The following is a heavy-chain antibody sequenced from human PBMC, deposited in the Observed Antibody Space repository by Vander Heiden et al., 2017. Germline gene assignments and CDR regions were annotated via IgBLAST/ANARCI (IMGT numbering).Heavy chain of an antibody. D-gene: IGHD3-22*01. J-gene: IGHJ4*02. CDR1: GFTFRSYT. CDR2: ISSSSRSI. V-gene: IGHV3-48*01. Sequence: QLVESGGGLVQPGGSLRLSCVASGFTFRSYTMNWVRQAPGKGLEWVAYISSSSRSIYYADSVKGRFTISRDDAKKSLFLQLNSLTAEDTAVYYCVRDEDSSGYPYFFDHWGQGTLVTVSS. CDR3: VRDEDSSGYPYFFDH.